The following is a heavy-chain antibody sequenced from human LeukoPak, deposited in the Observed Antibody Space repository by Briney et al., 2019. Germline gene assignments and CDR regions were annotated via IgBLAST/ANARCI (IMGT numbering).Heavy chain of an antibody. D-gene: IGHD3-10*01. CDR2: ISGSGGST. V-gene: IGHV3-23*01. CDR1: GFTFSSYA. Sequence: GGSLRLSCAASGFTFSSYAMSWVRQAPGKGLEWVSAISGSGGSTYYADSVKGRFTIFRDNSKNTLYLQMNSLRAEDTAVYYCAKDHEWFGELFLFDYWGQGTLVTVSS. J-gene: IGHJ4*02. CDR3: AKDHEWFGELFLFDY.